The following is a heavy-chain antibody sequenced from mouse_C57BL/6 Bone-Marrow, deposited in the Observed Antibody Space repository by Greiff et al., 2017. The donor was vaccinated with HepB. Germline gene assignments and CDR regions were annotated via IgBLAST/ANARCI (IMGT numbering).Heavy chain of an antibody. CDR1: GYTFTSYW. CDR3: ARRSVYYSNYEDY. V-gene: IGHV1-64*01. Sequence: QVQLQQPGAELVKPGASVKLSCKASGYTFTSYWMHWVKQRPGQGLEWIGMIHPNSGSTNYNEKFKSKATLTVDKSSGTAYMQLSSLTSEDSAVYYCARRSVYYSNYEDYWGQGTSVTVSS. CDR2: IHPNSGST. J-gene: IGHJ4*01. D-gene: IGHD2-5*01.